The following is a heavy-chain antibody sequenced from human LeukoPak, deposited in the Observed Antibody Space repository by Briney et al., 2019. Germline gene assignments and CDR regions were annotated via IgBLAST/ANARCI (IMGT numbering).Heavy chain of an antibody. Sequence: GGSLRLSCVASGLNFDDSAMHWVRQAPGKGLEWVSLISADGGSTFSADSVKGRFSISRDNSKNSLYLQMNSLRSEDTAMYYCARGGKLAPDYWGQGTLVTVSS. CDR1: GLNFDDSA. CDR2: ISADGGST. D-gene: IGHD6-13*01. J-gene: IGHJ4*02. V-gene: IGHV3-43*02. CDR3: ARGGKLAPDY.